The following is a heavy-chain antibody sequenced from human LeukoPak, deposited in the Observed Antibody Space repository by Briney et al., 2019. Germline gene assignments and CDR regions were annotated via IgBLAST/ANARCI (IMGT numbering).Heavy chain of an antibody. CDR2: MNPNSGNT. Sequence: ASVKVSCKASGYTFTSYDINWVRQATGQGLEWMGWMNPNSGNTGYAQKFQGGVTITRNTSISTAYMELSSLRSEDTAVYYCALSSSWYEFDYWGQGTLVTVSS. J-gene: IGHJ4*02. V-gene: IGHV1-8*03. CDR1: GYTFTSYD. CDR3: ALSSSWYEFDY. D-gene: IGHD6-13*01.